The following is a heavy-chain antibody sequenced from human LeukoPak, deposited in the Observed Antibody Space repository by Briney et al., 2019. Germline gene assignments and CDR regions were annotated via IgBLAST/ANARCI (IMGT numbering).Heavy chain of an antibody. D-gene: IGHD1-26*01. CDR3: ARHGGSLGYFDY. CDR2: VYDIGTT. V-gene: IGHV4-59*08. Sequence: PSETLSLTCSVSGGSISTYYWSWIRQTPGKGLEWIGYVYDIGTTNYNPSLKGRVTISSDTSKNQVSLNLRSVNASDTAIYYCARHGGSLGYFDYWGQGTLVTVSS. CDR1: GGSISTYY. J-gene: IGHJ4*02.